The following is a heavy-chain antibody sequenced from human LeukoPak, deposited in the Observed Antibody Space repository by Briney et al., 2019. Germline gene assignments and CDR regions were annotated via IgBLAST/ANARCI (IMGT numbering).Heavy chain of an antibody. CDR2: IYYSGST. CDR1: GGSISSYY. D-gene: IGHD3-22*01. Sequence: SSETLSLTCTVSGGSISSYYWNWIRQPPGKGLEWIGYIYYSGSTNYNPSLKSRVTVSVDTSKNQFSLKLSSVTAADTAVYYCARMSSGYPYYFDYWGQGTLVTVSS. J-gene: IGHJ4*02. V-gene: IGHV4-59*01. CDR3: ARMSSGYPYYFDY.